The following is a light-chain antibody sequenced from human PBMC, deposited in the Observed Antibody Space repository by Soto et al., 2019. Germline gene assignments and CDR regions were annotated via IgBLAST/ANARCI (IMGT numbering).Light chain of an antibody. CDR3: QQSYSPPIYP. J-gene: IGKJ2*01. Sequence: DIQMTQSPSSLSAYVGDRVTITCRASQSVSVYLKCYQQKPGKAPKLLIYAASNSQGGVPSRFSGSGSETDFTLPLSCLQPEDFATYYCQQSYSPPIYPFGQGTKLAIK. CDR2: AAS. V-gene: IGKV1-39*01. CDR1: QSVSVY.